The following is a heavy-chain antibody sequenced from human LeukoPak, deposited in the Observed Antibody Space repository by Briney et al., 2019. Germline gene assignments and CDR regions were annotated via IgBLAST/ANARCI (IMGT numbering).Heavy chain of an antibody. V-gene: IGHV1-2*02. J-gene: IGHJ6*03. CDR3: ARESVYDFWSGLPPQYYMDV. CDR1: GYTFTGYY. D-gene: IGHD3-3*01. CDR2: INPNSGGT. Sequence: GASVKASCKASGYTFTGYYMHWVRQAPGQGLEWMGWINPNSGGTNYAQKFQGRVTMTRDTSTSTVYMELSSLRSEDTAVYYCARESVYDFWSGLPPQYYMDVWGKGTTVTVSS.